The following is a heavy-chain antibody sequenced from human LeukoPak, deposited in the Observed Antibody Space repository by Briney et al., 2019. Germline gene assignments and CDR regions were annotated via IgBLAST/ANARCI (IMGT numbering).Heavy chain of an antibody. D-gene: IGHD5-18*01. CDR3: GRHDTSKGMDV. CDR1: GYSFTSYW. J-gene: IGHJ6*02. CDR2: IDPSDSYT. Sequence: GESLKISCKGSGYSFTSYWITWVRQMPGKGLEWMGKIDPSDSYTNYSPSLQGHVTISADKSISTAYLQWSSLKASDTAVYYCGRHDTSKGMDVWGQGTTVTVSS. V-gene: IGHV5-10-1*01.